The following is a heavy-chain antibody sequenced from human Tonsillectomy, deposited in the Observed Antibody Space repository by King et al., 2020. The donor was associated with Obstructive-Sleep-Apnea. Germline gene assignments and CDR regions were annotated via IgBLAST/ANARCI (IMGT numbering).Heavy chain of an antibody. CDR1: GFTFGSYS. J-gene: IGHJ2*01. V-gene: IGHV3-48*02. Sequence: VQLVESGGGLVQPGGSLRLSCAASGFTFGSYSVNWVRQAPGKGLELASHITSESSTIFYAESVKGRFTISRDNAKHSLYLQMNSLRDEDTAVYYCARLVDDYGDYINWYFDLWGRGTLVTVSS. D-gene: IGHD4-17*01. CDR2: ITSESSTI. CDR3: ARLVDDYGDYINWYFDL.